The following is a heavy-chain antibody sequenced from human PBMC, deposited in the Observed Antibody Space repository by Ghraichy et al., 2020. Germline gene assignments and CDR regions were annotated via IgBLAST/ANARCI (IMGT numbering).Heavy chain of an antibody. CDR3: ARDPPSENYYDSSGYYYGGLDY. J-gene: IGHJ4*02. CDR2: INIDGSST. V-gene: IGHV3-74*01. CDR1: GFTFSSYW. Sequence: ETLSLTCAASGFTFSSYWMHWVRQAPGKGLVWVSRINIDGSSTTYADSVKGRFTISRDNAKNTMYLQMNTLRAEDTAVYYCARDPPSENYYDSSGYYYGGLDYWGQGTLVTVSS. D-gene: IGHD3-22*01.